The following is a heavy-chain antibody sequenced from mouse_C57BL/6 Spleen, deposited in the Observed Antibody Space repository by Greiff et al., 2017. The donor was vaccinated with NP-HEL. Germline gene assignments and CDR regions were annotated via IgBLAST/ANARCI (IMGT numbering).Heavy chain of an antibody. CDR2: IYPGSGST. D-gene: IGHD2-1*01. V-gene: IGHV1-55*01. CDR3: ARGSTMVKGSWFAY. J-gene: IGHJ3*01. CDR1: GYTFTSYW. Sequence: QVQLQQSGAELVKPGASVKMSCKASGYTFTSYWITWVKQRPRQGLEWIGDIYPGSGSTNYNEKFKSKATLTVDTSSSTAYMQLSSLTSEDSAVYYCARGSTMVKGSWFAYWGQGTLVTVSA.